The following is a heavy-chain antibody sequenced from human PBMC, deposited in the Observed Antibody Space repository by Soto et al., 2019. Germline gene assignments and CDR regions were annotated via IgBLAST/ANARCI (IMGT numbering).Heavy chain of an antibody. V-gene: IGHV3-30*18. D-gene: IGHD4-17*01. CDR1: GFTFSSYG. CDR2: ISYDGSNK. J-gene: IGHJ6*02. Sequence: GGSLRLSCAASGFTFSSYGMHWVRQAPGKGLEWVAVISYDGSNKYYADSVKGRFTISRDNSKNTLYLQMNSLRAEDTAVYYCAKDHRMTTVTTRYYYYGMDVWGQGTTVTVSS. CDR3: AKDHRMTTVTTRYYYYGMDV.